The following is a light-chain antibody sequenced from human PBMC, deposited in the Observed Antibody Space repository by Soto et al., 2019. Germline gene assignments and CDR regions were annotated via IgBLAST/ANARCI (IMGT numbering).Light chain of an antibody. Sequence: DIQNSQSTSSLSASVGDRVAITCRASKRISSYLNWYQQKPGKAPKLLIYKASTLKSGVPSRFSGSGSGTEYTLTIGSLQPDDFATYYCQHYNSYSEAFGQGTKVDIK. CDR3: QHYNSYSEA. J-gene: IGKJ1*01. CDR2: KAS. CDR1: KRISSY. V-gene: IGKV1-5*03.